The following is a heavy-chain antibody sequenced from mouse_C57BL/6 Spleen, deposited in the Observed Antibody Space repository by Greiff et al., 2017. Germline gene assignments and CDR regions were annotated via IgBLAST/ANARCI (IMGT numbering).Heavy chain of an antibody. D-gene: IGHD2-3*01. CDR3: TTGGVTSYSMDY. CDR2: IDPEDGDT. Sequence: EVKLMESGAELVRPGASVKLSCTASGFNIKDYYMHWVKQRPEQGLEWIGRIDPEDGDTEYAPKFQGKATMTADTSSNTAYLQLSSLTSEDTAVYYCTTGGVTSYSMDYWGQGTSVTVSS. V-gene: IGHV14-1*01. CDR1: GFNIKDYY. J-gene: IGHJ4*01.